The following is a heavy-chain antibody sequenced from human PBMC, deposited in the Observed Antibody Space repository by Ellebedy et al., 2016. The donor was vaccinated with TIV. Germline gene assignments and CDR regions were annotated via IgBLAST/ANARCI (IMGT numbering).Heavy chain of an antibody. J-gene: IGHJ4*02. CDR2: FDPEDGET. CDR1: GYTLTELS. CDR3: ARDLVGAAGPFAGDDY. D-gene: IGHD2-15*01. Sequence: AASVKVSCKVFGYTLTELSMHWVRQAPGKGLEWMGGFDPEDGETIYAQKFQGRVTMTEDTSTDTAYMELSSLRSEDTAVYYCARDLVGAAGPFAGDDYWGQGTLVTVSS. V-gene: IGHV1-24*01.